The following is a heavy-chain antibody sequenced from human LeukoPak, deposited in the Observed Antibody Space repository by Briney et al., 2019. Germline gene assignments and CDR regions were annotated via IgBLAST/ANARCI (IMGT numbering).Heavy chain of an antibody. CDR2: ISYDGSNK. CDR1: GFTFSSYG. V-gene: IGHV3-30*03. D-gene: IGHD6-19*01. Sequence: PGGSLRLSCAASGFTFSSYGMHWVRQAPGKGLEWVAVISYDGSNKYYADSVKGRFTISRDNSKNTLYLQMNSLRAEDTAVYYCARHIAVAGTDYWGQGTPVTVSS. CDR3: ARHIAVAGTDY. J-gene: IGHJ4*02.